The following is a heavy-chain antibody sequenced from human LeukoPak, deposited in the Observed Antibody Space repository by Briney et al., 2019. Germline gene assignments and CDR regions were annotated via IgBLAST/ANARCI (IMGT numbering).Heavy chain of an antibody. Sequence: GGSLRLSCAATGFAFSAYEMHWVRQAPGKGLEWVSYSSGGGAMTYYADSVKGRFVISRDNAKNTLYLQMNSLRAEDTAVYYCTTLGYHLYTWGHGTLVTVSP. CDR2: SSGGGAMT. J-gene: IGHJ5*01. CDR1: GFAFSAYE. D-gene: IGHD3-22*01. CDR3: TTLGYHLYT. V-gene: IGHV3-48*03.